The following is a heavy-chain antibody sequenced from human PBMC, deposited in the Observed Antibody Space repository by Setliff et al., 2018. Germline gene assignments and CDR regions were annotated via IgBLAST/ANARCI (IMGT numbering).Heavy chain of an antibody. Sequence: GGSLRLSCAASGFAFSTYRMNWVRQAPGKGLEWVSYITSSSSTIDYADSVKGRFIISRDDAKNSLYLQMNSLRAEDTAVYYCARVIYFYYMDVWGKGTTVTVSS. J-gene: IGHJ6*03. CDR1: GFAFSTYR. V-gene: IGHV3-48*01. CDR2: ITSSSSTI. CDR3: ARVIYFYYMDV.